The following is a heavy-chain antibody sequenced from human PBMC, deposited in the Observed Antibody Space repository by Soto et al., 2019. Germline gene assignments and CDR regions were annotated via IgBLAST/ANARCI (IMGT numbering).Heavy chain of an antibody. Sequence: PSETLSLTCVVSNFSISSGYYWGWIRQSPGKGLEWIASIYRSGTTSYNPSLKSRVTISVDPSKNQFSLMLTAVTAADTAVYYCARTPSGRYYSVFNYWGRGSLVTVSS. CDR1: NFSISSGYY. D-gene: IGHD1-26*01. V-gene: IGHV4-38-2*01. CDR2: IYRSGTT. CDR3: ARTPSGRYYSVFNY. J-gene: IGHJ4*02.